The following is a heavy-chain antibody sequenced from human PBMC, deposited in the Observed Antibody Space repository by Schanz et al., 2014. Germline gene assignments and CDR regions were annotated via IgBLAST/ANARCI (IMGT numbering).Heavy chain of an antibody. V-gene: IGHV3-21*01. D-gene: IGHD5-12*01. J-gene: IGHJ3*02. CDR3: AGAVATIRADSFDI. CDR2: INSRSNFI. CDR1: RIIFGTYS. Sequence: EVQLVESGGGLVKPGGSLRLSCTASRIIFGTYSMNWIRQTPTGLEWVSSINSRSNFIYYADSVKGRFTISRDNAKNSLYLQMNSLRAEDTAVYYCAGAVATIRADSFDIWGQGTMVAVSS.